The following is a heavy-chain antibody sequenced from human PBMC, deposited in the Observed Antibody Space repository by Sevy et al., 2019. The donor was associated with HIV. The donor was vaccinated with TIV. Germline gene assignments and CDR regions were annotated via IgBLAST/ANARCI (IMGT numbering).Heavy chain of an antibody. CDR3: AGENIVVVPAAMNNWFDP. J-gene: IGHJ5*02. D-gene: IGHD2-2*01. CDR2: IKQDGSEK. V-gene: IGHV3-7*03. Sequence: GGSLRLSCAASGFTFSSYWMSWVRQAPGKGLEWVANIKQDGSEKYYVDSVKGRFTISRDNAKNSMYLQMNSLRAGDTAVYYCAGENIVVVPAAMNNWFDPWGQGTLVTVSS. CDR1: GFTFSSYW.